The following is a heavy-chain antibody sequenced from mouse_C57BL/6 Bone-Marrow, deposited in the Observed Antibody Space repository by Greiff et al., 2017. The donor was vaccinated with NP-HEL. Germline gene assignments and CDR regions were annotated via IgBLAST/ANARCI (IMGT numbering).Heavy chain of an antibody. CDR1: GYTFTDYE. J-gene: IGHJ2*01. V-gene: IGHV1-15*01. Sequence: VQVVESGAELVRPGASVTLSCKASGYTFTDYEMHWVKQTPVHGLEWIGAIDPETGGTAYNQKFKGKAILTADKSSSTAYMELRSLTSEDSAVYYCTRGGYWGQGTTLTVSS. CDR2: IDPETGGT. CDR3: TRGGY.